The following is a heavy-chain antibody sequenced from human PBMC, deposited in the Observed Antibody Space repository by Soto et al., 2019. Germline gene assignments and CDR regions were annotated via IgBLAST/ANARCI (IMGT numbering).Heavy chain of an antibody. J-gene: IGHJ4*02. V-gene: IGHV1-46*03. Sequence: QVQLVQSGAEVKKPGASVKVSCKASGYTFTSYYMHWVRQAPGQGLEWMGIINPSGGSTSYAQKFQGRVTRTRDTSTSTVYMELSSLRSEDTAVYYCARGGEAPSLVVVIALDYWGQGTLVTVSS. CDR3: ARGGEAPSLVVVIALDY. D-gene: IGHD2-21*01. CDR2: INPSGGST. CDR1: GYTFTSYY.